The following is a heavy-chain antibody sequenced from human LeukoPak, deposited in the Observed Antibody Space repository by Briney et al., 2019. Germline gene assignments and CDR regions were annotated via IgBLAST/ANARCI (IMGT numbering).Heavy chain of an antibody. CDR2: IYYSGST. Sequence: KPSETLSLTCSVSGGSISNYYWSWIRQPPGKGLEWIGYIYYSGSTNYNPSLKSRVTISVDTSKNQFSLKLSSVTAADTAVYYCARFVSVSYDSSGTGPNWFDPWGQGTLVTVSS. J-gene: IGHJ5*02. CDR3: ARFVSVSYDSSGTGPNWFDP. V-gene: IGHV4-59*01. CDR1: GGSISNYY. D-gene: IGHD3-22*01.